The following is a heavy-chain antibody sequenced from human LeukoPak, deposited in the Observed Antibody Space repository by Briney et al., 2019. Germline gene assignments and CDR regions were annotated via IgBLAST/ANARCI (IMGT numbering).Heavy chain of an antibody. CDR3: ARTCSGGSCGYYYMDV. V-gene: IGHV4-61*02. D-gene: IGHD2-15*01. Sequence: SETLSLTCTVSGGTISSSSYYLSWIRQPAGKGLEWIGRIYTSGSTNYNPSLKSRVTMSVDTSKNQFSLKLSSVTAADTAVYYCARTCSGGSCGYYYMDVWGKGTTVTISS. CDR1: GGTISSSSYY. J-gene: IGHJ6*03. CDR2: IYTSGST.